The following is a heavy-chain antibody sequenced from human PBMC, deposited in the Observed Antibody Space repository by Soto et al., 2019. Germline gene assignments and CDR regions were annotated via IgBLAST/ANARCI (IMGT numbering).Heavy chain of an antibody. CDR1: VYTFTTYD. D-gene: IGHD4-17*01. V-gene: IGHV1-8*01. CDR3: ARENGDFDY. J-gene: IGHJ4*02. Sequence: QVQLVQSGAEVKKPGASVKVSCKAAVYTFTTYDINWVRQASGQGLEWMGWLTPNTGDTGIAQKFQGRLTMTRNPAIRTAYMELSRLRFEDTAVYDCARENGDFDYWGQGSQVTVSS. CDR2: LTPNTGDT.